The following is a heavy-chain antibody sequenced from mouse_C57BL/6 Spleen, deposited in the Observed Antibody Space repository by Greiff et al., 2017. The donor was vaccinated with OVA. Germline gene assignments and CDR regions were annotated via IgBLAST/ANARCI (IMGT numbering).Heavy chain of an antibody. CDR2: ISSGSSTI. CDR3: ARYDYYGSSYDYAMDY. V-gene: IGHV5-17*01. Sequence: EVKLMESGGGLVKPGGSLKLSCAASGFTFSDYGMHWVRQAPEKGLAWVAYISSGSSTIYYADTVKGRFTISRDTAKNTLFLQMTSMRSEDTAMYYCARYDYYGSSYDYAMDYWGQGTSVTVSS. CDR1: GFTFSDYG. J-gene: IGHJ4*01. D-gene: IGHD1-1*01.